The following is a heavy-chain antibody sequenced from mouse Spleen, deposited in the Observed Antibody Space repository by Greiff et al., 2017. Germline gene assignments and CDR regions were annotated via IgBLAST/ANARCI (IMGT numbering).Heavy chain of an antibody. CDR2: IYPGSGNT. V-gene: IGHV1-77*01. CDR1: GYTFTDYY. CDR3: ARIYYGNLYYAMDY. D-gene: IGHD2-1*01. Sequence: QVQLQQSGAELARPGASVKLSCKASGYTFTDYYINWVKQRTGQGLEWIGEIYPGSGNTYYNEKFKGKATLTADKSSSTAYMQLSSLTSEDSAVYFCARIYYGNLYYAMDYWGQGTSVTVSS. J-gene: IGHJ4*01.